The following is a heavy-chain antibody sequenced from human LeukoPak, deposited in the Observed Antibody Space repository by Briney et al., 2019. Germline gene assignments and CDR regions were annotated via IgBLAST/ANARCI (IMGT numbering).Heavy chain of an antibody. D-gene: IGHD3-10*01. Sequence: GGSLRLSCAASGFTVSSNYMSWVRQAPGKGLEWVSVVYTDGTTHYADSVKGRFTISRDSSKNTLYLQMSSLRAEDTAVYYCASYGYIDYWGQGTLVTVSS. CDR2: VYTDGTT. CDR3: ASYGYIDY. V-gene: IGHV3-66*01. CDR1: GFTVSSNY. J-gene: IGHJ4*02.